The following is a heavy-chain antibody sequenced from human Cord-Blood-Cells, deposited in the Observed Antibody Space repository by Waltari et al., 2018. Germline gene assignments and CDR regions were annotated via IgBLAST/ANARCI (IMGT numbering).Heavy chain of an antibody. J-gene: IGHJ5*02. CDR3: ARVGTDCSSTSCYYWFDP. Sequence: QVQLVQSGAEVKKPGASVKVSCKASGYTFTSYDINWVRQATGQGLEWMGWMNPNSGKTCSAQEFQGRVTRTRKTSMSTAYMWLSSLRSEDTAVYYCARVGTDCSSTSCYYWFDPWGQGTLVTVSS. CDR1: GYTFTSYD. CDR2: MNPNSGKT. D-gene: IGHD2-2*01. V-gene: IGHV1-8*01.